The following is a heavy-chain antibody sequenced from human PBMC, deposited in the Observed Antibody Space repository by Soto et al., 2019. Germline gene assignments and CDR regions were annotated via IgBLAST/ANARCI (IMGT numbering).Heavy chain of an antibody. CDR2: ISSSSSTI. J-gene: IGHJ4*02. CDR1: GFTFSSYS. Sequence: EVQLVESGGGLVQPGGSLRLSCAASGFTFSSYSMNWVRQAPGKGLEWVSCISSSSSTIYYADSVKGRFTISRDNAKNSLYLQMNSLRAEDTAVYYCARVGTVLDYWGQGTLVTVSS. D-gene: IGHD4-17*01. V-gene: IGHV3-48*01. CDR3: ARVGTVLDY.